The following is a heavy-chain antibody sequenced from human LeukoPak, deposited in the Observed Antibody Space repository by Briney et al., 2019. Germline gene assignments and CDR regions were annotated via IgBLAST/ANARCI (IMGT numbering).Heavy chain of an antibody. J-gene: IGHJ3*02. V-gene: IGHV3-9*01. CDR3: AKDTLDTAMVLGAFDI. CDR2: ISWNSGSI. CDR1: GGSISSGGYS. Sequence: LSLTCAVSGGSISSGGYSWSWIRQPPGKGLEWVSGISWNSGSIGYADSVKGRFTISRDNAKNSLYLQMNSLRAEDTALYYCAKDTLDTAMVLGAFDIWGQGTMVTVSS. D-gene: IGHD5-18*01.